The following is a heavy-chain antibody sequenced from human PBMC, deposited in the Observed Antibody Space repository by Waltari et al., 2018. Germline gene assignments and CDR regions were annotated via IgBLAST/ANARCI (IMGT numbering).Heavy chain of an antibody. J-gene: IGHJ3*02. CDR2: IKSKTDGGTT. CDR1: GFTFSNAW. CDR3: TRPDYDYVADAFDI. V-gene: IGHV3-15*01. Sequence: EVQLVESGGGLVKPGGSLRLSCAASGFTFSNAWMSWVRQAPGKGLEWVGRIKSKTDGGTTDYAAPVKGRFTISRDESKSIAYLQMNSLKTEDTAVYYCTRPDYDYVADAFDIWGQGTMVTVSS. D-gene: IGHD3-16*01.